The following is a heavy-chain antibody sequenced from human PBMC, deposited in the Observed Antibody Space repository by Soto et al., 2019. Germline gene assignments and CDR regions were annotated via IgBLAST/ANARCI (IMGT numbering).Heavy chain of an antibody. CDR2: IYYSGST. V-gene: IGHV4-31*03. D-gene: IGHD5-12*01. CDR3: PREGYSSYDSY. Sequence: QVQLQESRAGLVKPSQTLSLTCTVSGGSISSGGYYWSWIRQHPGKGLEWIGYIYYSGSTYYNPSLKSRVTISVDTSKNQFSLKLSSVTAADTAVYYCPREGYSSYDSYWGQGTLVTVSS. J-gene: IGHJ4*02. CDR1: GGSISSGGYY.